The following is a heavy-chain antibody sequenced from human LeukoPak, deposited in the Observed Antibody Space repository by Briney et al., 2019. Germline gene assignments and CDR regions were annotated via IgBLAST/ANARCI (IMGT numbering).Heavy chain of an antibody. V-gene: IGHV1-46*01. CDR1: GYTFTSYY. CDR2: INPGGGST. CDR3: ARGLAAAPGRYGMDV. Sequence: GASVNVSCKASGYTFTSYYMHWVRQAPGQGLEWMGIINPGGGSTSYAQKFQGRVTMTRDTSTSTVYMELSSLRSGDTAVYYCARGLAAAPGRYGMDVWGQGTTGTVSS. D-gene: IGHD6-13*01. J-gene: IGHJ6*02.